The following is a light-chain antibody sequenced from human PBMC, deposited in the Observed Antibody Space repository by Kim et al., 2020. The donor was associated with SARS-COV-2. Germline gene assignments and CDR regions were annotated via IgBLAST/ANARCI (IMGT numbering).Light chain of an antibody. CDR3: QQCSNWPPLT. CDR1: QSVNSN. J-gene: IGKJ4*01. V-gene: IGKV3-15*01. CDR2: GAS. Sequence: SPGERVTLSCRASQSVNSNLAWYQQKPGQPPRLRIYGASTRATGVPARFSGSGSGTEFTLTISSLQSEDFAVYYCQQCSNWPPLTFGGGTKVDIK.